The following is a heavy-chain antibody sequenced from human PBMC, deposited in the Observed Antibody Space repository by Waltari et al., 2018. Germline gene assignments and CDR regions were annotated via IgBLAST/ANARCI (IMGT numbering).Heavy chain of an antibody. D-gene: IGHD6-19*01. J-gene: IGHJ3*02. V-gene: IGHV3-48*04. Sequence: EVQLVESGGGLVQPGGSLRLSCAASGFPFSSYSMNWVRQAPGNGLEWVSCIRSSSSTIYYADSVKGRFTSSRDNAKNSLYLQMNSLRAEDTAVYYCARPFGIGSGFDAFDIWGQGTMVTVSS. CDR3: ARPFGIGSGFDAFDI. CDR1: GFPFSSYS. CDR2: IRSSSSTI.